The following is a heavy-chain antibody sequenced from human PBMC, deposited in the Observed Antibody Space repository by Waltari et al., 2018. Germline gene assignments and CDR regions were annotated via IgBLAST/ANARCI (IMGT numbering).Heavy chain of an antibody. CDR2: TSASSGST. V-gene: IGHV3-23*01. J-gene: IGHJ4*02. CDR1: GFIFSRFA. Sequence: EVQLLESGGGLVQRGGSLRLACAVSGFIFSRFAMSWVRHTPGKGLEWVAGTSASSGSTYYADSAQGRFTISRDNSKKRVFLQMNSLRAEDTATYYCTKMRRNLPRDIIDNWGQGTQVIIAS. CDR3: TKMRRNLPRDIIDN.